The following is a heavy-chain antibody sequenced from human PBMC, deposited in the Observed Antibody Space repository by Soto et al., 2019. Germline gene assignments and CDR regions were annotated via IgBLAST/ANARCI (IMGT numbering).Heavy chain of an antibody. V-gene: IGHV1-69*06. CDR3: ARDPVDLFGYMDV. Sequence: QEELVQSGAEVKKPGSSVNVSCKASGGTFASYSITWVRQAPGQRLEWMGEIIPLLKTVNYAQKFQDRVTITGDRSTSTVDMALSRLRSDDTAVYYCARDPVDLFGYMDVWGHGTTVTVS. J-gene: IGHJ6*02. CDR1: GGTFASYS. CDR2: IIPLLKTV. D-gene: IGHD6-25*01.